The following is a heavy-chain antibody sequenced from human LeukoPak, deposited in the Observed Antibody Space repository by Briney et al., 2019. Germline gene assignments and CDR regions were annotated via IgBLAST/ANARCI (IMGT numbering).Heavy chain of an antibody. D-gene: IGHD5-24*01. Sequence: PGGSLRLSCAASGFTFSSYAMHWVRQAPGKGLEWVAVISYDGSNKYYADSVKGRFTISRDNSKNTLYLQMNSLRAEDTAVYYCARGFIGDGYKRLDYWGQGTLVTVSS. J-gene: IGHJ4*02. CDR1: GFTFSSYA. CDR3: ARGFIGDGYKRLDY. CDR2: ISYDGSNK. V-gene: IGHV3-30*04.